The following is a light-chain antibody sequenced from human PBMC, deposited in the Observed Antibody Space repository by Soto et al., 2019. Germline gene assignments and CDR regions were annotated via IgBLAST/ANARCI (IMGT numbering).Light chain of an antibody. Sequence: EIVLTQSPGTLSLSPGERATLSCRASQSIHRNYFAWYQHKPGQPPRLLIYETSTRATGIPDRFSGSGSVAVYTLTISSLEPEDFAVYYCQQYGLSPYSFGQGTKVEIK. CDR1: QSIHRNY. J-gene: IGKJ2*03. CDR3: QQYGLSPYS. V-gene: IGKV3-20*01. CDR2: ETS.